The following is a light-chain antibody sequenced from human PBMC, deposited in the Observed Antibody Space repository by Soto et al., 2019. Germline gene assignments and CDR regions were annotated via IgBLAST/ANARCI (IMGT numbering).Light chain of an antibody. V-gene: IGKV1-5*01. CDR2: DAS. CDR1: QSISTW. CDR3: QQYNSSRT. J-gene: IGKJ1*01. Sequence: DIQMTQSPSTLSASVGDRVTITCRASQSISTWLAWYQQNPGKAPKLLIYDASSLESGVPSRFSGSGSGTEFTLTISSLQPDDFATYYCQQYNSSRTFGQGTKVEIK.